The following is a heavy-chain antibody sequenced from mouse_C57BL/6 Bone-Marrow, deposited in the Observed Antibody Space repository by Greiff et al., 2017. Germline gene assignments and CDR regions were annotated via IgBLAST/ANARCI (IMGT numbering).Heavy chain of an antibody. V-gene: IGHV1-63*01. Sequence: VQLQESGAELVRPGTSVKMSCKASGYTFTNYWIGWAKQRPGHGLEWIGDIYPGGGYTNYNEKFKGKATRTADKSSSTAYMQFSSLTSEDSAIYYCARGGRAMDYWGQGTSVTVSS. J-gene: IGHJ4*01. CDR1: GYTFTNYW. CDR2: IYPGGGYT. CDR3: ARGGRAMDY.